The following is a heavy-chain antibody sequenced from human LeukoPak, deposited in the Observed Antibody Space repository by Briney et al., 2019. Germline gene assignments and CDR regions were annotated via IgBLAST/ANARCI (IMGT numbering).Heavy chain of an antibody. CDR3: ARWGWLQYFDY. V-gene: IGHV3-7*01. J-gene: IGHJ4*02. CDR2: IKEDGSEK. D-gene: IGHD5-24*01. Sequence: GGSLRLSCAASGFTFSNYWISWVRQAPGKGLEWVANIKEDGSEKYYVDSVRGRFTISRDNANNSLYLQMNNLRAEDTAVYYCARWGWLQYFDYWGQGTLVTVSS. CDR1: GFTFSNYW.